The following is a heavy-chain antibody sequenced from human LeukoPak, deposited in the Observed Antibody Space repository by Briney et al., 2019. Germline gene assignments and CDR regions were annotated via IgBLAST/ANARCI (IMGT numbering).Heavy chain of an antibody. CDR2: ISAYNGNT. CDR1: GYTFTSYG. CDR3: ARDNTRAAPYYFDY. V-gene: IGHV1-18*01. Sequence: ASVKVSCKASGYTFTSYGISWVRQAPGQGLEWMGWISAYNGNTNYAQKLQGRVTMTTDTSTSTAYMELRSLRSDDTAVYYCARDNTRAAPYYFDYWGQGTLVTVSS. J-gene: IGHJ4*02. D-gene: IGHD2-15*01.